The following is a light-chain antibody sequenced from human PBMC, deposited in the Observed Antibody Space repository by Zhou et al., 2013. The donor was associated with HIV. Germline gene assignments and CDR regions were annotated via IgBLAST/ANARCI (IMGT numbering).Light chain of an antibody. CDR1: QDIRNY. CDR2: DAS. Sequence: DIQMTQSPSSLSASVGDRVTITCQASQDIRNYLNWYQQKEGKAPKLLIWDASNLKAGVPSRFSGSGSGTDFTFTISSLQPEDIATYYCQQYDNPLLTFGGGTKVEIK. V-gene: IGKV1-33*01. CDR3: QQYDNPLLT. J-gene: IGKJ4*01.